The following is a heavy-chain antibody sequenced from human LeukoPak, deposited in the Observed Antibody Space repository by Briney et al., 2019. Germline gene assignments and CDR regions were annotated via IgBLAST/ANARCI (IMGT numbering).Heavy chain of an antibody. CDR3: ARHDRGIITMKAVVTQPFDY. J-gene: IGHJ4*02. V-gene: IGHV4-39*01. Sequence: KPSETLSLTCTVSGGSISSSGYYWGWIRQPPGKGLEWIGSFSYSGNTYYHPSLKSRVTISVDASKNYFSLKLTSVTAADTAVYYCARHDRGIITMKAVVTQPFDYWGQGTLVTVSS. D-gene: IGHD3-22*01. CDR2: FSYSGNT. CDR1: GGSISSSGYY.